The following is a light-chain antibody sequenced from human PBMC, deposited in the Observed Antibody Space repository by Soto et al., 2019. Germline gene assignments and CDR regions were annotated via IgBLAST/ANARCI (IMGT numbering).Light chain of an antibody. J-gene: IGLJ1*01. CDR2: DVS. Sequence: QSALTQPASVSGSPGQSITVSCTGTSNDIGTYDYVSWYQQHPGKVPKLMIFDVSNRPSGVSNRFSGSKSGNTASLTISGLQAEDEADYYCCSYTGISTLYVXGSGTKVTVL. CDR3: CSYTGISTLYV. V-gene: IGLV2-14*03. CDR1: SNDIGTYDY.